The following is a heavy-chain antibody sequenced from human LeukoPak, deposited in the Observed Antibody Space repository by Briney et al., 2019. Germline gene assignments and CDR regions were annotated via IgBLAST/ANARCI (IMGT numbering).Heavy chain of an antibody. CDR3: AKYNYYAERGY. Sequence: PGGSLRLSCAASGFTFSSYAMSWVRQAPGKGLEWVSGISGSGASTYYADSVKGRFTISRDNPKNTLFLQMNSLRAEDTAIYYCAKYNYYAERGYWGQGTLVTVSS. V-gene: IGHV3-23*01. J-gene: IGHJ4*02. D-gene: IGHD3-10*01. CDR1: GFTFSSYA. CDR2: ISGSGAST.